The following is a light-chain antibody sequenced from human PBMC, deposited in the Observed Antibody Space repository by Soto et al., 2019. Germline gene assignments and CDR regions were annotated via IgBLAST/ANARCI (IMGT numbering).Light chain of an antibody. CDR3: CSYAGSYTHV. CDR1: SSDIGGYNY. CDR2: DVI. V-gene: IGLV2-11*01. Sequence: QSVLTQPRSVSGSPGQSVTISCTGTSSDIGGYNYVSWYQQHPGKAPKLMIYDVIKRPSGVPDRFSGSKSGNTASLTIYGLQAEDEADYYCCSYAGSYTHVFGAGTKVNV. J-gene: IGLJ1*01.